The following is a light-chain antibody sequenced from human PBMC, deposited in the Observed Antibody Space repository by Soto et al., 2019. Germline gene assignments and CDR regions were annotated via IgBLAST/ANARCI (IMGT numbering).Light chain of an antibody. V-gene: IGKV1-33*01. CDR1: QDISTY. CDR3: QQSYSTPPFT. J-gene: IGKJ3*01. CDR2: DAT. Sequence: DIQMTQSPSSLSASVGDRVTITCQASQDISTYLNWYQQRPGKAPKLLIYDATNLEKGVPSRFSGSGSGTDFTFTISSLQPEDSATYYCQQSYSTPPFTFGPGTRVDI.